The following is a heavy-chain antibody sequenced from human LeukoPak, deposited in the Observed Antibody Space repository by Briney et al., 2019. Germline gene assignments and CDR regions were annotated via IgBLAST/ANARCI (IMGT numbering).Heavy chain of an antibody. D-gene: IGHD3-10*01. J-gene: IGHJ4*02. Sequence: PGGSLRLSCAASGFTFSSYAMSWVRQAPGKGLEWVSAISGSGGSTYYADSVKGRFTISRDNSKNTLYLQMNSLRAEDTAVYYCAKDRVFYSYGSGSSVFDYWGQGTLVTVSS. CDR3: AKDRVFYSYGSGSSVFDY. CDR1: GFTFSSYA. V-gene: IGHV3-23*01. CDR2: ISGSGGST.